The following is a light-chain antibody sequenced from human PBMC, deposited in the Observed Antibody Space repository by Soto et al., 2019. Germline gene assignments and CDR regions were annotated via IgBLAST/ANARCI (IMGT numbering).Light chain of an antibody. V-gene: IGKV1D-16*01. J-gene: IGKJ2*03. CDR1: QGISRR. Sequence: DIQMTQSPSTLSASVEDRVTISCRASQGISRRLAWYQQKPGKAPKLLIYVASSLQSGVPSRFSGSGSGTEFTLTISSLQPDDFATYYCQPYNSYPYSFGQGTKLEIK. CDR2: VAS. CDR3: QPYNSYPYS.